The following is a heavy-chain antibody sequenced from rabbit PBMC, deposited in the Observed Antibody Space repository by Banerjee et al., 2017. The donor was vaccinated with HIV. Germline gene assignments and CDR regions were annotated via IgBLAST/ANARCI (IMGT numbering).Heavy chain of an antibody. CDR3: ARGDTGSRHSPFNL. D-gene: IGHD1-1*01. V-gene: IGHV1S43*01. CDR2: IYTDSDGT. J-gene: IGHJ4*01. Sequence: QEQLEESGGDLVKPEGSLTLTCTASGLDFSSSYWICWVRQAPGKGLELIACIYTDSDGTWYASWVNGRFTITRSTSLNTVTLQMTSLTAADTATYFCARGDTGSRHSPFNLWGQGTLVT. CDR1: GLDFSSSYW.